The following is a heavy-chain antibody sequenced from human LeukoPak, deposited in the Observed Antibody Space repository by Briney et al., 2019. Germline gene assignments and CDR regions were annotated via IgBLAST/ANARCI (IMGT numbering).Heavy chain of an antibody. D-gene: IGHD3-22*01. CDR3: ARGRHDVTMIVVVMTVVSYYLDV. J-gene: IGHJ6*03. CDR2: MNPSGST. V-gene: IGHV4-34*01. Sequence: SETLSLTCAVYGGTFSGYYWTWIRQTPEKGLEWIGDMNPSGSTNYNPSLKSRVTISVDTSKNQFSMELSSVTASDTAVYYCARGRHDVTMIVVVMTVVSYYLDVWGKGTTVTVS. CDR1: GGTFSGYY.